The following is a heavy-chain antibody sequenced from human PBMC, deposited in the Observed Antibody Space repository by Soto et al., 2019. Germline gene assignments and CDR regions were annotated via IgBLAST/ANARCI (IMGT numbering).Heavy chain of an antibody. J-gene: IGHJ6*02. CDR1: AATFSGYA. Sequence: SVKVSCKASAATFSGYAISWVRQSPGQRLECMGGVIPIFGTANYAQKFQGRVTITADESTSTAYMELSSLRSEDTAVYYCARGGITIFGVVPNAYYYYGMDVWGQGTTVTVSS. CDR2: VIPIFGTA. V-gene: IGHV1-69*13. D-gene: IGHD3-3*01. CDR3: ARGGITIFGVVPNAYYYYGMDV.